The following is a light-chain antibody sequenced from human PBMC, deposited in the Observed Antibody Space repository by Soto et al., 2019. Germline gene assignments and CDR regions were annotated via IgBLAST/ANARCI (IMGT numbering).Light chain of an antibody. V-gene: IGKV3-20*01. CDR2: VAS. CDR3: QQYGSSRT. J-gene: IGKJ1*01. CDR1: QTVTSDY. Sequence: EMVLTQSPGTLSLSPGDRATLSCRASQTVTSDYLAWYQQKPGQAPRLLTYVASSRATGIPDRFSGSGSGKDFTLTISRLEPEDFAVYYCQQYGSSRTFGQGTKVEI.